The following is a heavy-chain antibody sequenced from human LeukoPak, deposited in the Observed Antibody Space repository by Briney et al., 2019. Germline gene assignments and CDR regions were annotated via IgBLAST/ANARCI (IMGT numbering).Heavy chain of an antibody. Sequence: ASVRVSCKASGYTFSGYYMHWVRRAPGQGLEWMGWINPDSGGTNYAQKFQGRVTMTRDTSIDTAYMDLSRLTSHDTAVYYCARAPPRDTFDSWGQGTLVTVSS. J-gene: IGHJ4*02. CDR2: INPDSGGT. D-gene: IGHD5-18*01. CDR3: ARAPPRDTFDS. CDR1: GYTFSGYY. V-gene: IGHV1-2*02.